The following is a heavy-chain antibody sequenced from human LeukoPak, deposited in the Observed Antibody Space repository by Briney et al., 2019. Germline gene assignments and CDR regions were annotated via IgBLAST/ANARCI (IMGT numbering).Heavy chain of an antibody. D-gene: IGHD6-19*01. J-gene: IGHJ6*03. CDR2: INSDGSST. CDR1: GFTLSDNW. V-gene: IGHV3-74*01. Sequence: GGSLRLSCAASGFTLSDNWMHWVRQAPGKGLVWVSRINSDGSSTSYVDSVKGRFTISRDNAKNSLYLQMNSLRAEDTAVYYCAREGWNYYYMDVWGKGTTVTVSS. CDR3: AREGWNYYYMDV.